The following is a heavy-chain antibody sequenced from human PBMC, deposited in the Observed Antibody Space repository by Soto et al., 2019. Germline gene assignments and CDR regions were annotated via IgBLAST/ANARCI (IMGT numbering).Heavy chain of an antibody. CDR3: ATRAFCSSSSCYHYYMDV. J-gene: IGHJ6*03. V-gene: IGHV5-51*01. CDR2: IYPGDSDT. CDR1: GYSFTTYW. D-gene: IGHD2-2*01. Sequence: GESLKISCKGSGYSFTTYWIGWVRQMPGKGLEWMGIIYPGDSDTRYSPSFQGQVTISADNSISTAYLQWSSLKASDTVMYYCATRAFCSSSSCYHYYMDVWGKGTTVTVSS.